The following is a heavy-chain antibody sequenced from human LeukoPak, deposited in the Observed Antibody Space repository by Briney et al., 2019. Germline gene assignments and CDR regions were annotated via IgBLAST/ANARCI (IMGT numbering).Heavy chain of an antibody. CDR1: GYTLTSYG. J-gene: IGHJ4*02. V-gene: IGHV1-18*01. Sequence: GASVKVSCKASGYTLTSYGISWVRQAPGQGLEWMGWISAYNGNTNYAQKLQGRVTMTTDTSTSTAYMELRSLRSDDTAVYYCARDLDYGDYVNYFDYWGQGTLVTVSS. CDR2: ISAYNGNT. CDR3: ARDLDYGDYVNYFDY. D-gene: IGHD4-17*01.